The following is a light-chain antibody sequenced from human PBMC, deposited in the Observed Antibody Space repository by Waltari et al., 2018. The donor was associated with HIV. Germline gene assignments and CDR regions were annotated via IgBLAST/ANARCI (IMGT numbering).Light chain of an antibody. CDR2: SAS. V-gene: IGKV3-15*01. CDR3: QQYNNWPPYT. J-gene: IGKJ2*01. CDR1: QSVSSN. Sequence: EIVMTQSPATLSVSLWERAILSCRASQSVSSNLAWYQQKLGQAPRLLIYSASTRATGVPARFSGSGSGTDFTLTISSLQSEDFAVYHCQQYNNWPPYTFGQGTRLEIK.